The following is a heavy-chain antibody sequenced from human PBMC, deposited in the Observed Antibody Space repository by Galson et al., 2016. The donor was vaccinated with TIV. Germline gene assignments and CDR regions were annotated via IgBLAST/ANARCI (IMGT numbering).Heavy chain of an antibody. J-gene: IGHJ4*02. D-gene: IGHD1-1*01. CDR3: SRDLTTGNPGYDY. V-gene: IGHV3-7*01. CDR1: GFSFRSYW. CDR2: IKEDGSEI. Sequence: SLRLSCAASGFSFRSYWMSWVRQAPGKGLQWVANIKEDGSEIYYVDSVKGRFTISRDNAKNSLYLQMSSLRAEDTAMCYCSRDLTTGNPGYDYWGQGTLVTVSS.